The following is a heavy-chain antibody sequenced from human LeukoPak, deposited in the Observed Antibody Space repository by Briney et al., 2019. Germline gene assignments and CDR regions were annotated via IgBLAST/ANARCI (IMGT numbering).Heavy chain of an antibody. Sequence: PGGSLRLSCTASGFTFSSYWMHWVRQAPGKGLVWVSHIKTDGSTVSYADSVKGRFTISRDNAKNTLYLQMNSLTAEDTAVYFCARAGFYNGLDYWGQGTLVTASS. J-gene: IGHJ4*02. CDR3: ARAGFYNGLDY. D-gene: IGHD2-8*01. CDR2: IKTDGSTV. CDR1: GFTFSSYW. V-gene: IGHV3-74*01.